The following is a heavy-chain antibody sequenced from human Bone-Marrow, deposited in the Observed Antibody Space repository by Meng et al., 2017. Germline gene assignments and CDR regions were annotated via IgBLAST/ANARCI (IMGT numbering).Heavy chain of an antibody. J-gene: IGHJ1*01. V-gene: IGHV5-51*01. Sequence: KVSCKGSGYSFTSYWIGWVRQMPGKGLEWMGIIYPGDSDTRYSPSLQGQVTISADKSISTAYLQWSSLKASDTAMYYCASNLKWRKHFQHWGQGTLVTVSS. CDR3: ASNLKWRKHFQH. CDR2: IYPGDSDT. D-gene: IGHD2-15*01. CDR1: GYSFTSYW.